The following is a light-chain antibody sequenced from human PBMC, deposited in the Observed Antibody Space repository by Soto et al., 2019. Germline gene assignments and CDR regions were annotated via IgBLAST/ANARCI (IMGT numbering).Light chain of an antibody. J-gene: IGKJ3*01. V-gene: IGKV3-15*01. CDR1: QSVSNY. Sequence: EIVMTQSPATLSVSPGERATLSCRASQSVSNYLAWYQQKPGQAPRVLIYGASTRATGIPARFSGSGSGTEFNLTISSVQSEDFAVYYCQQYKNWPPETFGSGTKVDIK. CDR3: QQYKNWPPET. CDR2: GAS.